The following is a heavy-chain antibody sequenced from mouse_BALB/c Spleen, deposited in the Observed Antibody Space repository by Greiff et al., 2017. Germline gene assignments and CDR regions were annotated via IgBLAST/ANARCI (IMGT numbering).Heavy chain of an antibody. J-gene: IGHJ1*01. Sequence: VQLQQSGAELVKPGASVKLSCTASGFNIKDTYMHWVKQRPEQGLEWIGRIDPANGNTKYDPKFQGKATITADTSSNTPYLQLSSLTSEDTAVYYCSRDYYGSLNWYFDVWGAGTTVTVSS. CDR3: SRDYYGSLNWYFDV. CDR2: IDPANGNT. CDR1: GFNIKDTY. D-gene: IGHD1-1*01. V-gene: IGHV14-3*02.